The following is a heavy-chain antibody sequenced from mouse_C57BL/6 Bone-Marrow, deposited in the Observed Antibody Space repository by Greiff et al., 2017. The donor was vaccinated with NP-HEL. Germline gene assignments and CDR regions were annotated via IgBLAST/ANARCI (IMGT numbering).Heavy chain of an antibody. V-gene: IGHV1-47*01. CDR2: FHPYNDDT. CDR3: ARRVYGSSYWYFDV. CDR1: GYTFTTYP. D-gene: IGHD1-1*01. Sequence: QVQLKQSGAELVKPGASVKMSCKASGYTFTTYPIEWMKQNHGKSLEWIGNFHPYNDDTKYNEKFKGKAALTVEKSSSTVYLELSRLTSDDSAVYYGARRVYGSSYWYFDVWGTGTTVTVSS. J-gene: IGHJ1*03.